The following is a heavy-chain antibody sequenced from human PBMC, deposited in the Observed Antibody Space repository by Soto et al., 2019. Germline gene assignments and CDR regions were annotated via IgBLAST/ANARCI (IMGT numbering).Heavy chain of an antibody. D-gene: IGHD3-3*01. Sequence: QVQLVQSGAEVKKPGASVKVSCKASGYTFTSYGISWVRQAPGQGLEWMGWISAYNGNTNYAQKLQGRVTMTTDTAXSXXYMELRSLRSDDTAVYYCARAGEFWSGPLPYGMDVWGQGTTVTVSS. CDR2: ISAYNGNT. CDR3: ARAGEFWSGPLPYGMDV. J-gene: IGHJ6*02. CDR1: GYTFTSYG. V-gene: IGHV1-18*01.